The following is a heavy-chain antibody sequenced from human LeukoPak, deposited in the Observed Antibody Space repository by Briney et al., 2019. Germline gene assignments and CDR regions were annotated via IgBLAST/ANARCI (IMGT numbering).Heavy chain of an antibody. D-gene: IGHD6-19*01. CDR1: EFTFSSYG. V-gene: IGHV3-33*01. CDR2: IWYDGSNK. Sequence: GGSLRLSCAASEFTFSSYGMHWVRQAPGKGLEWVAVIWYDGSNKYYADSVKGRFTISRDNSKNTLYLQMNSLRAEDTAVYYCARSQYSSGWYEADYWGQGTLVTVSS. CDR3: ARSQYSSGWYEADY. J-gene: IGHJ4*02.